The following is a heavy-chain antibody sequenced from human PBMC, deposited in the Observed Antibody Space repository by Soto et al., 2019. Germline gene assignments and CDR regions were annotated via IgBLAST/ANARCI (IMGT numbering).Heavy chain of an antibody. Sequence: QLQLQESGPGLVRPSETLSLNSTVSSGSVRSNSFFWGWIRQPPGRGLEWIGSIYYSGSTYYNPSLRTRVSISVDTSKNQFSLKLRSLTAADTALYYCARQGYSYGRVDSWGQGTLVTVSS. D-gene: IGHD2-15*01. V-gene: IGHV4-39*01. CDR1: SGSVRSNSFF. CDR3: ARQGYSYGRVDS. CDR2: IYYSGST. J-gene: IGHJ4*02.